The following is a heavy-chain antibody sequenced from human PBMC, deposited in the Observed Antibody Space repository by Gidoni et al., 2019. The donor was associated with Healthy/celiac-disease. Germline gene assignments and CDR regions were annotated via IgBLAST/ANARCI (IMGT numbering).Heavy chain of an antibody. D-gene: IGHD3-10*01. J-gene: IGHJ4*02. V-gene: IGHV1-2*02. Sequence: QVQLVQSGAEVKKPGASVKVSCKSSGYTFTGYYMHWVRQAPGQGLEWMGWINPNSGGTNYAQKFQGRVTMTRDTSISTAYMELSRRRSDDTAVDYCAREAMVRGVMRAPVGYWGQGTLVTVSS. CDR2: INPNSGGT. CDR1: GYTFTGYY. CDR3: AREAMVRGVMRAPVGY.